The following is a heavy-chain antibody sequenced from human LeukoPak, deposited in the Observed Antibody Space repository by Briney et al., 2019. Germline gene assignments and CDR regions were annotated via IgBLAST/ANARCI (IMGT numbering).Heavy chain of an antibody. CDR2: IYYSGST. D-gene: IGHD5-24*01. J-gene: IGHJ4*02. V-gene: IGHV4-59*01. CDR1: GFTFSSYA. CDR3: ARRWLQRTGIFDY. Sequence: GSLRLSCAASGFTFSSYAMSWVRQAPGKGLEWIGYIYYSGSTNYNPSLKSRVTISVDTSKNQFSLKLSSVTAADTAVYYCARRWLQRTGIFDYWGQGTLVTVSS.